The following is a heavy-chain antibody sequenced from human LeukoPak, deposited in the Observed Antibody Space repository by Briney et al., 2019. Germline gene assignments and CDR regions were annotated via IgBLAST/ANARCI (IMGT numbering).Heavy chain of an antibody. D-gene: IGHD6-13*01. V-gene: IGHV3-7*01. CDR1: GFTFSSYW. Sequence: GGSLRLSCAASGFTFSSYWMSWVRQAPGKGLEGVANIKQDGSKKYYVDSVKGRFPISRDNAQNSLYLQIHSVRAEDTAVYYCARSRYSSSWYRSEYFQHWGQGTLVTVSS. CDR3: ARSRYSSSWYRSEYFQH. CDR2: IKQDGSKK. J-gene: IGHJ1*01.